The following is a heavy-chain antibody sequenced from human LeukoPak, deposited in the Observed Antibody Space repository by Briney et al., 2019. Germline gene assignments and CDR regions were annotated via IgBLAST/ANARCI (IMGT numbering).Heavy chain of an antibody. V-gene: IGHV3-48*04. D-gene: IGHD6-13*01. CDR3: ARSYSSTWGQMDY. CDR1: GFTFSSYS. J-gene: IGHJ4*02. Sequence: GGSLRLSCAASGFTFSSYSMNWVRQAPGKGLEWVSYISSSSSTIYYADSVKGRFTISRDNAKNSLYLQMNSLRAEDTAVYYCARSYSSTWGQMDYWGQGTLVTVSS. CDR2: ISSSSSTI.